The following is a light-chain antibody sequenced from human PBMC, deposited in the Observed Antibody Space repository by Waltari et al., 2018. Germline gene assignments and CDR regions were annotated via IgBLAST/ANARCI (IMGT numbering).Light chain of an antibody. CDR3: QQSWHNPPT. Sequence: DVQMTQSPSSLSASLGDRVTIPCRPSEDIKIHCGWYQQTQGKAPKLLIYEAFILQPGVPSRFSGSASGTNFTLTIDSLQPEDFATYYCQQSWHNPPTFGQGTRLDI. V-gene: IGKV1-39*01. J-gene: IGKJ5*01. CDR1: EDIKIH. CDR2: EAF.